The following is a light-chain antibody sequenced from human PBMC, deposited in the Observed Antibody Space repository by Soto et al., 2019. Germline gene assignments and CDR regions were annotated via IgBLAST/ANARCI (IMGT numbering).Light chain of an antibody. Sequence: EIVLTQSPGTLSLSPGEGATLSCRASQSVTGTNLAWYQQRPGQAPRLLIYDAVRRATGIPDRFSGSGSGTDFLLTISRLEPSDFAVYYCHQYGSSLGTFCQGTKVEI. CDR2: DAV. CDR3: HQYGSSLGT. V-gene: IGKV3-20*01. CDR1: QSVTGTN. J-gene: IGKJ2*01.